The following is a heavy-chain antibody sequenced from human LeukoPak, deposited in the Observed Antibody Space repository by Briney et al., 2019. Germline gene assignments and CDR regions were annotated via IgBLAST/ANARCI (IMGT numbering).Heavy chain of an antibody. Sequence: GGSLRLSCAASGFTFSSYSMNWVRQAPGKGLEWVSSISSSSSYIYYADSVKGRFTISRDNAKNSLYLQMNSLRAEDTAVYYCARDRRGIVATKRYYYYYGMDVWGQGTTVTVSS. CDR3: ARDRRGIVATKRYYYYYGMDV. CDR1: GFTFSSYS. CDR2: ISSSSSYI. D-gene: IGHD5-12*01. V-gene: IGHV3-21*01. J-gene: IGHJ6*02.